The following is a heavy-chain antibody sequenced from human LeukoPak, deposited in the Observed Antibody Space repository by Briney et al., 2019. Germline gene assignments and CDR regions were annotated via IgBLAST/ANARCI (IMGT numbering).Heavy chain of an antibody. J-gene: IGHJ4*02. D-gene: IGHD6-19*01. CDR3: ARVSAPGTSGWYFGY. V-gene: IGHV3-48*02. Sequence: GGSLSLSCAATGFTFSSYGMNWFRQAPGKGLEWVSYISTSSNRIDYADSVKGRFTMSRDNAKNLLYLQMNSLRDEDTAMYYCARVSAPGTSGWYFGYWGQGTLVTVSS. CDR1: GFTFSSYG. CDR2: ISTSSNRI.